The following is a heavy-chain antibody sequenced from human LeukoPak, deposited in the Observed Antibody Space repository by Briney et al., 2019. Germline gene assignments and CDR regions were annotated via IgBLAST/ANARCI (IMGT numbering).Heavy chain of an antibody. D-gene: IGHD6-13*01. J-gene: IGHJ4*02. CDR3: AKAAYSTQLEC. CDR2: ISGSGGST. Sequence: GGSLTLSCAATGFTFSTYEMSWVRQAPGKGLAWVSAISGSGGSTYYADSVKGRFSISRDNSKKTVSLQLNSLRADDTAIYYCAKAAYSTQLECWGQGTLVTVSS. CDR1: GFTFSTYE. V-gene: IGHV3-23*01.